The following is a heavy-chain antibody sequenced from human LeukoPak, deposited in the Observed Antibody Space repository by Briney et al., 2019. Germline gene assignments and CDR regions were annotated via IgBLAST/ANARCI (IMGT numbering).Heavy chain of an antibody. CDR2: INAGNGNT. V-gene: IGHV1-3*01. J-gene: IGHJ5*02. Sequence: ASVKVSFKASGYTFTSYAMHWVRQAPGQRLEWMGWINAGNGNTKYSQEFQGRVTITRDTSASTAYMELSSLRSEDTAVYYCARESVAVARENWFDPWGQGTLVTVSS. CDR1: GYTFTSYA. CDR3: ARESVAVARENWFDP. D-gene: IGHD6-19*01.